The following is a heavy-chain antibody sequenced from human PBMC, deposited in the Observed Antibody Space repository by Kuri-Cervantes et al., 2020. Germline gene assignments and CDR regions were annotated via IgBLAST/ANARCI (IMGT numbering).Heavy chain of an antibody. J-gene: IGHJ3*02. Sequence: ASVKVSCKASGHTFTSYAMHWVRQAPGQRLEWMGWINAGNGNTKYSQKFQGRVTITRDTSTSTVYMELSSLRSEDTAVYYCASILQDWGIAVAGTGAFDIWGQGTMVTVSS. V-gene: IGHV1-3*01. D-gene: IGHD6-19*01. CDR2: INAGNGNT. CDR3: ASILQDWGIAVAGTGAFDI. CDR1: GHTFTSYA.